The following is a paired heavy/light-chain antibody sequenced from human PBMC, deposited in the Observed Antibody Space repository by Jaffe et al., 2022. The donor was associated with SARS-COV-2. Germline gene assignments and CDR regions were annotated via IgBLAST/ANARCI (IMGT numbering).Heavy chain of an antibody. D-gene: IGHD3-22*01. J-gene: IGHJ6*03. CDR3: ARDPDYDSPSYFYSYYIDV. CDR2: ISSSSTNI. CDR1: GFTLSSYS. Sequence: EVQLVESGGGLVQPGGSLRLSCAASGFTLSSYSMNWVRQAPGKGLEWVSYISSSSTNIYYADSVKGRFTISRDNAKNSLYLQMDSLRAEDTAVYYCARDPDYDSPSYFYSYYIDVWGKGTTVTVSS. V-gene: IGHV3-48*01.
Light chain of an antibody. CDR2: DSS. CDR1: QSVRKR. CDR3: QQYNNWPLT. J-gene: IGKJ4*01. Sequence: EIVMTQSPGTLSVSPGERATLSCRASQSVRKRLAWYQQEPGQTPRLLIYDSSTRATGIPARFSGSGSGTEFTLTISSLQSEDFAVYYCQQYNNWPLTFGGGTKVEIK. V-gene: IGKV3-15*01.